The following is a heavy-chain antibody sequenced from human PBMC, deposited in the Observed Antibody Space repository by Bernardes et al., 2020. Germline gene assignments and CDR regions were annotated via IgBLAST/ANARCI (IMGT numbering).Heavy chain of an antibody. V-gene: IGHV3-7*01. J-gene: IGHJ4*02. CDR2: IKQDGSEI. Sequence: GGSLRLSCAASGFTFSDYCMSWVRQAPGKGLEWVANIKQDGSEIHYVDSVKGRFTIYRDNAKNSVYLQMNNLRAEDTALYYCARDNIMSHSRPQRGVGFSDYWGQGTLLTVSS. CDR1: GFTFSDYC. D-gene: IGHD3-16*01. CDR3: ARDNIMSHSRPQRGVGFSDY.